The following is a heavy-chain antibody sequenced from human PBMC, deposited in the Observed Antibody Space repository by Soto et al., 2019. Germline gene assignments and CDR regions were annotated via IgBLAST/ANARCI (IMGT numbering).Heavy chain of an antibody. Sequence: SETLSLTCTVSGGSISSYYWSWIRQPPGKGLEWIGYIYYSGSTNYNPSLKSRVTISVDTSKNQFSLKLSSVTAADTAVYYCARDRRELLVGGEGYYYYGMDVWGQGTTVTVSS. J-gene: IGHJ6*02. CDR3: ARDRRELLVGGEGYYYYGMDV. CDR2: IYYSGST. CDR1: GGSISSYY. D-gene: IGHD6-6*01. V-gene: IGHV4-59*01.